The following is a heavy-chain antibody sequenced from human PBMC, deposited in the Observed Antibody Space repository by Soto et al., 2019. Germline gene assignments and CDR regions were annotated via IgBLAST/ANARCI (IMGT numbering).Heavy chain of an antibody. CDR2: IYPGDSDT. CDR3: ARHDSSGWYGQGNFDY. D-gene: IGHD6-19*01. J-gene: IGHJ4*02. V-gene: IGHV5-51*01. CDR1: GYSFTSYW. Sequence: PGESLKISCNGSGYSFTSYWIGWVRQMPGKGLEWMGIIYPGDSDTRYSPSFQGQVTISADKSISTAYLQWSSLKASDTAMYYCARHDSSGWYGQGNFDYWGQGTLVTVSS.